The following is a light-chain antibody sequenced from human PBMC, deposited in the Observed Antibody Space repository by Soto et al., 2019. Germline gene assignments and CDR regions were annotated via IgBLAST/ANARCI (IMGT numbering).Light chain of an antibody. Sequence: EIVMTQSPSTLSVSPGGRATLSCRASQSISDTLAWYQQKPGQAPRLLIYGASSRATGIPDRFSGSGSGTDFTLTISRLEPEDFAVYYCQQYGSSRLTFGGGTKV. CDR1: QSISDT. J-gene: IGKJ4*01. CDR3: QQYGSSRLT. CDR2: GAS. V-gene: IGKV3-20*01.